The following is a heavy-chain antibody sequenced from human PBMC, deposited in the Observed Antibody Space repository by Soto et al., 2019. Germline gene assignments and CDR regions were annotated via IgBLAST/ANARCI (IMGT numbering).Heavy chain of an antibody. CDR1: GFTFSSYA. J-gene: IGHJ4*02. V-gene: IGHV3-23*01. CDR2: ISGSGGST. D-gene: IGHD3-22*01. Sequence: EVQLLESGGGLVQPGGSLRLSCAASGFTFSSYAMSWVRQAPGKGLEWVSAISGSGGSTYYADSVKGRFTISRENSKNTLHLQMNSLRAEDTAVYYCAKAYRGYSGYDTTYYYDSSGYFPFDYWGQGTLVTVSS. CDR3: AKAYRGYSGYDTTYYYDSSGYFPFDY.